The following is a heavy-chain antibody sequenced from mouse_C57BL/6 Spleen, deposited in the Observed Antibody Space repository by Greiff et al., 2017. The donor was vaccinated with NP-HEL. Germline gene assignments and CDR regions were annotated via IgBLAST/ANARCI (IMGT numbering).Heavy chain of an antibody. CDR2: IHPNSGST. V-gene: IGHV1-64*01. D-gene: IGHD4-1*01. J-gene: IGHJ3*01. Sequence: QVQLQQPGAELVKPGASVKLSCKASGYTFTSYWMHWVKQRPGQGLEWIGMIHPNSGSTNSNEKFKSKATLTVDKSSSTAYMQLRSLTSEDSAVYYCARGETGLFAYWGQGTLVTVSA. CDR3: ARGETGLFAY. CDR1: GYTFTSYW.